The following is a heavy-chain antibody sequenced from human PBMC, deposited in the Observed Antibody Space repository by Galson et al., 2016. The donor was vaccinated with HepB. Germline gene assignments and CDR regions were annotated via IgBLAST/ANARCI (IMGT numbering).Heavy chain of an antibody. Sequence: PALVKPTQTLTLTCTFSGFSLNTGGKRVSWIRQPPGKALEWLARIDWDDEKFYSTSLKTRLTISKDNSKNQVVLTMTHMDPVDTATYYCAQNSNWGDSFAYWGQGTLVTVSS. CDR1: GFSLNTGGKR. CDR2: IDWDDEK. J-gene: IGHJ4*02. V-gene: IGHV2-70*04. CDR3: AQNSNWGDSFAY. D-gene: IGHD7-27*01.